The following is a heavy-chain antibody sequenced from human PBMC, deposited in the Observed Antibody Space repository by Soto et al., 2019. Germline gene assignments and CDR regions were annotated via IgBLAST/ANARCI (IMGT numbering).Heavy chain of an antibody. Sequence: SETLSLTCTVSGGSISSGGYYWSWIRQDPGKGLEWIGYIYYSGSTYYNPSLKSRVTISVDTSKNQFSLKLSSVTAADTAVYYCASLTGPMSYYYYYGMDVWGQGTTVT. CDR1: GGSISSGGYY. D-gene: IGHD3-22*01. V-gene: IGHV4-31*03. CDR2: IYYSGST. J-gene: IGHJ6*02. CDR3: ASLTGPMSYYYYYGMDV.